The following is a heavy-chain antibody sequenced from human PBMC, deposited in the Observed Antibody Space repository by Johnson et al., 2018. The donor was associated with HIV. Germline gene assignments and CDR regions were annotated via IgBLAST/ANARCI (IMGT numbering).Heavy chain of an antibody. J-gene: IGHJ3*02. CDR2: ISYDGSNK. D-gene: IGHD6-13*01. CDR1: GFTFSSYA. Sequence: QMQLVESGGGVVQPGRSLRLSCAASGFTFSSYAMHWVRQAPGKGLEWVAVISYDGSNKYYADSVKGRFTISRDNSKNTLYLQMNSLRAEDTAVYYCARDGGIAATDAFDIWGKGIMVTVSS. V-gene: IGHV3-30*04. CDR3: ARDGGIAATDAFDI.